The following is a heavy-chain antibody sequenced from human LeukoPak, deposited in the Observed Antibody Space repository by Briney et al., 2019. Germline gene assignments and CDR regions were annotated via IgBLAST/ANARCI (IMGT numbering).Heavy chain of an antibody. CDR3: ARVGYYDSSGYSPYYYYYMDV. J-gene: IGHJ6*03. CDR2: IYYSGST. Sequence: SETLSLTCTVSGGSISSSSYYWGWIRQPPGKGLEWIGSIYYSGSTYYNPSLKSRVTISVDTSKNQFSLKLSSVTAADTAVYYCARVGYYDSSGYSPYYYYYMDVWGKGTTVTVSS. D-gene: IGHD3-22*01. V-gene: IGHV4-39*07. CDR1: GGSISSSSYY.